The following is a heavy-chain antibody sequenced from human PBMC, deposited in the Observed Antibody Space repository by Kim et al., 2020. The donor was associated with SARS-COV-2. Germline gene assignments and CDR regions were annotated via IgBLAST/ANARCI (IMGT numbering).Heavy chain of an antibody. CDR3: AGWSYYGMDV. CDR1: GFTFDDYA. V-gene: IGHV3-9*01. CDR2: ITWNSCSI. D-gene: IGHD6-19*01. J-gene: IGHJ6*02. Sequence: GGSLRLSCAASGFTFDDYAMEWVRQAPGKGLEWVAGITWNSCSIGYADSVKGRFAISRDNAKNSLYLQMNSLRTEDTALYYCAGWSYYGMDVWGQGTTVTVSS.